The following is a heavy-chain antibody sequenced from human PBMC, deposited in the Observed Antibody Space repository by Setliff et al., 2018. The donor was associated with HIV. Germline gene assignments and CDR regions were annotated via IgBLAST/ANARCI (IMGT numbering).Heavy chain of an antibody. J-gene: IGHJ5*02. CDR2: FDPEDGET. CDR3: ARGVVVVPAAIPSNWFDP. Sequence: ASVKVSCKVSGYTLTELSMHWVRQGRRKGLEWMGGFDPEDGETIYAQKFQGRVTITRDTSASTAYMELSSLRSEDTAVYYCARGVVVVPAAIPSNWFDPWGQGTLVTVSS. D-gene: IGHD2-2*02. V-gene: IGHV1-24*01. CDR1: GYTLTELS.